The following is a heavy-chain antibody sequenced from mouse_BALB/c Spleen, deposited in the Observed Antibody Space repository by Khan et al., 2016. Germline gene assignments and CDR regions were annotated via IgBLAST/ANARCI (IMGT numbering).Heavy chain of an antibody. CDR3: ARVWGHYYGSSYFDY. CDR2: INPYNDGT. D-gene: IGHD1-1*01. CDR1: GYTFTSYV. J-gene: IGHJ2*01. V-gene: IGHV1S136*01. Sequence: VQLKQSGPELVKPGASVKMSCKASGYTFTSYVMHWVKQKPGQGLEWIGYINPYNDGTKYNEKFKGKATLTSDKSSSTAYMELSSLTSEDSAVYYCARVWGHYYGSSYFDYWGQGTTLTVSS.